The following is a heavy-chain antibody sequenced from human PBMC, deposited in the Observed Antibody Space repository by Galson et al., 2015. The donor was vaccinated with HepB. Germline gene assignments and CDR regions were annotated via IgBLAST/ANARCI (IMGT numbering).Heavy chain of an antibody. Sequence: SETLSLTCAVYGGSFSGYYWSWIRQPPGKGLEWIGEINHSGSTNYNPSLKSRVTISVDTSKNQFSLKLSSVTAADTAVYYCARSQRRGYYYYGMDVWGQGTTVTVSS. CDR3: ARSQRRGYYYYGMDV. J-gene: IGHJ6*02. V-gene: IGHV4-34*01. D-gene: IGHD2-2*01. CDR2: INHSGST. CDR1: GGSFSGYY.